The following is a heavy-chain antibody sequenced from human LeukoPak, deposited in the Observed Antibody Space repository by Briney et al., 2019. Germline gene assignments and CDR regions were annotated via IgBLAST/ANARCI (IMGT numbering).Heavy chain of an antibody. J-gene: IGHJ4*02. CDR1: GSTFPTSW. V-gene: IGHV5-51*01. CDR3: ARRSILISYLLYYFDF. Sequence: PGESLTISCKGSGSTFPTSWAGWVRKMPGKGLEWLGIIYPGDSDTRYSPSFQGQVTMSADKSITTAYLQWSSLKASDTAIYYCARRSILISYLLYYFDFWGQGTLVTVSS. CDR2: IYPGDSDT. D-gene: IGHD3-9*01.